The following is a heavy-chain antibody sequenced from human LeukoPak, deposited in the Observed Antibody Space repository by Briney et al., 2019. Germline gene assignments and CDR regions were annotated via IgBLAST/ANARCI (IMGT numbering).Heavy chain of an antibody. CDR2: INPNSGGT. V-gene: IGHV1-2*02. J-gene: IGHJ3*02. CDR3: ARGGGSLSSIGAFDI. Sequence: ASVKVSCKASGYTFTGYYMHWVRQAPGQGLEWMGWINPNSGGTNYAQKFQGRVTMTRDTSISTAYMELSRLRSDDTAVYYCARGGGSLSSIGAFDIWGQGTMVTVSS. CDR1: GYTFTGYY. D-gene: IGHD3-10*01.